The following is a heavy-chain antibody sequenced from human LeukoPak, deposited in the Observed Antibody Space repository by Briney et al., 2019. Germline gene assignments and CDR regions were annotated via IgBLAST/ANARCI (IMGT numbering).Heavy chain of an antibody. V-gene: IGHV3-23*01. J-gene: IGHJ6*02. CDR3: AREKWERHHCGVDV. D-gene: IGHD1-26*01. CDR2: ISGRSDSI. CDR1: GFTFSSYT. Sequence: GGSLRLSCAASGFTFSSYTMSWVRQAPGKGLERVSGISGRSDSIYYADSVEGRFTISRDYSKSTVDLQMNSLRAEDTAVYYCAREKWERHHCGVDVWGQGTTITVSS.